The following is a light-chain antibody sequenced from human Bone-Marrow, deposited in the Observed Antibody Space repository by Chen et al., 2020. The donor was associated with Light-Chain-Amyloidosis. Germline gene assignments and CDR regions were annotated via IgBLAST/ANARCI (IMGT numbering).Light chain of an antibody. CDR3: QSYQGSSQGV. V-gene: IGLV6-57*01. Sequence: NFMLTHPHSVSESPGKTVTSSCTRSSGSIANNYVQWYQQRPGSSPTTVIYEDPQRPSGVPDRFSVSIDRSSNSASLTISRLKTEDEADYYCQSYQGSSQGVFGGGTKLTVL. CDR1: SGSIANNY. CDR2: EDP. J-gene: IGLJ3*02.